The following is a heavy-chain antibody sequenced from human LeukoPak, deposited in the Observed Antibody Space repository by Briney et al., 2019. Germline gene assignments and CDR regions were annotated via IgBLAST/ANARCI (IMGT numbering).Heavy chain of an antibody. J-gene: IGHJ4*02. CDR3: AKDLPAAYFDY. Sequence: XTXSXXGIXWXXXAXXXGLXXVAFVRSDGGIKYYADSVKGRFTISRDNSRTTVYLQMNSLRAEDTAVYHCAKDLPAAYFDYWGQGTLVTVSS. D-gene: IGHD2-2*01. CDR1: XTXSXXG. V-gene: IGHV3-30*02. CDR2: VRSDGGIK.